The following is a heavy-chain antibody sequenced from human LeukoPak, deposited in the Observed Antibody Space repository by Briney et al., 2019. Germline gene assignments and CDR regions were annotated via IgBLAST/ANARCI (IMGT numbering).Heavy chain of an antibody. CDR2: MNPNSGNT. V-gene: IGHV1-8*01. D-gene: IGHD6-13*01. Sequence: ASVKVSFKASGYTFTSYDINWVRQATGQGLEWMGWMNPNSGNTGYAQKFQGRVTMTRNTSISTAYMELSSLRSEDTAVYYCARVTAAAGTEGYYFDYWGQGTLVTVSS. J-gene: IGHJ4*02. CDR1: GYTFTSYD. CDR3: ARVTAAAGTEGYYFDY.